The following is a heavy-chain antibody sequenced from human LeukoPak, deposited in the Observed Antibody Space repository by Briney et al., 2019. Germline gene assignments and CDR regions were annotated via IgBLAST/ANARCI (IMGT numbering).Heavy chain of an antibody. CDR2: ITHTGGT. J-gene: IGHJ4*02. CDR1: GGSFNGYY. Sequence: SETLSLTCGVYGGSFNGYYWSWIRQSPAKGLEWIGEITHTGGTNYNPSLKSRVTISIDTSENQFSLKLTSVTAADTAVYYCAREGHSRTSTGGDLDFWGQGILVIVSS. V-gene: IGHV4-34*01. D-gene: IGHD4-23*01. CDR3: AREGHSRTSTGGDLDF.